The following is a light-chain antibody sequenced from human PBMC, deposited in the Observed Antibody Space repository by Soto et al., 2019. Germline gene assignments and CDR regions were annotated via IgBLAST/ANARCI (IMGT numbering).Light chain of an antibody. Sequence: ETVMTQFPATLPVSPGERATLSCTASQSVSSNLAWYQQKPGQAPRLLIYGASTRATGISARFSGSGSGTEFTLTISSLQSEDFAVYYCQQYKNWPRTLGQGTKV. CDR2: GAS. CDR1: QSVSSN. V-gene: IGKV3-15*01. CDR3: QQYKNWPRT. J-gene: IGKJ1*01.